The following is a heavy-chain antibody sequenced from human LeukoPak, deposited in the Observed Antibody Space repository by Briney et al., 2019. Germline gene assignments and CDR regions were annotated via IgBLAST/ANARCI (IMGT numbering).Heavy chain of an antibody. V-gene: IGHV4-4*07. Sequence: SETLSLTCTVSGGSISSYYWSWIRQPAGKGLEWIGRIYTSGSTNYNPSLKSRVTMSVDTSKNQFSLKLSSVTAADTAVYYCARINFDCSGASCYTYYFDYWGQGTLVTVSS. D-gene: IGHD2-15*01. J-gene: IGHJ4*02. CDR3: ARINFDCSGASCYTYYFDY. CDR1: GGSISSYY. CDR2: IYTSGST.